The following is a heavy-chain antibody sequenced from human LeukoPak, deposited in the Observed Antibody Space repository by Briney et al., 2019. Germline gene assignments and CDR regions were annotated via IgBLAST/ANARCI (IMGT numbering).Heavy chain of an antibody. CDR1: GGSISSYY. CDR3: ARHGDSSRGWYFDY. CDR2: MYNSGIN. J-gene: IGHJ4*02. Sequence: SETLSLTCTVSGGSISSYYWSWVRQPPGKGLEWVGYMYNSGINNYNPSLRSRLTISVVTSKNQFSLRLRSVTAADTAAYYCARHGDSSRGWYFDYWGQGTLVTVSS. D-gene: IGHD6-19*01. V-gene: IGHV4-59*08.